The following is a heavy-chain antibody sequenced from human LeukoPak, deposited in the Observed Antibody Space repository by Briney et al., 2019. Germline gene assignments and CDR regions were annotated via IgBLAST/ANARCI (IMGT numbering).Heavy chain of an antibody. CDR3: ARVLERRLDYYYGMDV. J-gene: IGHJ6*02. V-gene: IGHV1-69*13. CDR1: GGTFSNYA. CDR2: IIPIFGTA. D-gene: IGHD1-1*01. Sequence: ASVKVSCKASGGTFSNYAISWVRQAPGQGLEWMGGIIPIFGTANYAQKFQGRVTITADESTSTAYMELSSLRSEDTAVYYCARVLERRLDYYYGMDVWGQGTTVTVSS.